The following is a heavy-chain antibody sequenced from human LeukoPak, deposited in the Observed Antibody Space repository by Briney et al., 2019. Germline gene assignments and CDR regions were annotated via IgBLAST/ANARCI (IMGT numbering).Heavy chain of an antibody. CDR1: GYTFTSYG. CDR2: ISAYNGNT. J-gene: IGHJ3*02. V-gene: IGHV1-18*01. Sequence: ASVKVSCKASGYTFTSYGISWVRQAPGQGLEWMGWISAYNGNTNYAQKLQGRVTMTTDTSTSTAYMELRSLRSDDTAVYYCARDRHPEQLWFGANAFDIWGQGTMVTVSS. D-gene: IGHD5-18*01. CDR3: ARDRHPEQLWFGANAFDI.